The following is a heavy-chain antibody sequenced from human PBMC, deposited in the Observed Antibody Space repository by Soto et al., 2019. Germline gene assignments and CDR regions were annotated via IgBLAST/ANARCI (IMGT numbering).Heavy chain of an antibody. D-gene: IGHD3-22*01. V-gene: IGHV5-51*01. CDR3: ARLDSSGYHLVDY. CDR2: IYPGDSET. Sequence: PGESLKISCKGSGYSFTSYWIGWVRQMPGKGLEWMGTIYPGDSETAYSPSFQGQVTISADKSIRTAHLQWTSLKASDTAMYYCARLDSSGYHLVDYWGQGXLVTVYS. CDR1: GYSFTSYW. J-gene: IGHJ4*02.